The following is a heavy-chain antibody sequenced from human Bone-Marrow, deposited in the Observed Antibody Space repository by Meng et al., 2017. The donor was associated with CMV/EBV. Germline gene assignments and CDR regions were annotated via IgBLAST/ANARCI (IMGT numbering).Heavy chain of an antibody. V-gene: IGHV1-2*02. J-gene: IGHJ6*02. Sequence: ASVKVSCKASGYTFTGYYMHWVRQAPGQGLEWMGWISPNSGGTNYAQKFQGRVTMTRDTSISTAYMELSRLRSDDTAVYYCARDAPGEWYQLLYPFGSYGYYYYGMDVWGQGTTVTVSS. D-gene: IGHD2-2*02. CDR3: ARDAPGEWYQLLYPFGSYGYYYYGMDV. CDR2: ISPNSGGT. CDR1: GYTFTGYY.